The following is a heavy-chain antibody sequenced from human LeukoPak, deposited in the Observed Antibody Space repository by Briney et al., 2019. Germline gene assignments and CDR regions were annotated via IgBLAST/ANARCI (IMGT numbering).Heavy chain of an antibody. J-gene: IGHJ4*02. V-gene: IGHV4-39*07. D-gene: IGHD6-13*01. CDR1: GFTFSSYS. CDR3: ARSMGIAAAGLPD. Sequence: GSLRLSCAASGFTFSSYSMNWVRQPPGKGLEWIGSIYYSGSTYYNPSLKSRVTISVDTSKNQFSLKLSSVTAADTAVYYCARSMGIAAAGLPDWGQGTLVTVSS. CDR2: IYYSGST.